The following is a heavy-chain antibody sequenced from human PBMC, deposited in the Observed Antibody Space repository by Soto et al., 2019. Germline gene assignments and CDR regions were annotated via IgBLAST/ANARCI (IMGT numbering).Heavy chain of an antibody. Sequence: GESLKISCKGSGYSFTSYWIGWVRQMPGKGLEWMGIIYPGDSDTRYSPSFQGQVTISADKSISTAYLQWSSLKASDTAMYYCARGPIAAVLEGYFDYWGQGTLVTVSS. J-gene: IGHJ4*02. V-gene: IGHV5-51*01. CDR1: GYSFTSYW. D-gene: IGHD6-25*01. CDR2: IYPGDSDT. CDR3: ARGPIAAVLEGYFDY.